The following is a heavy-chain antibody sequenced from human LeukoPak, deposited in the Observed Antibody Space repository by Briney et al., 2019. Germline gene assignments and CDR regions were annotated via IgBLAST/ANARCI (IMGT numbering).Heavy chain of an antibody. D-gene: IGHD6-13*01. Sequence: ASVKVSCKASGYTFTGYYMHWVRQAPGQGLEWMGWINPNSGGTNYAQKFQGRVTMTRDTSISTAYMELSRLRSDDTAVYYCAGGGEQQLVHHWFDPWGQGTLVTVSS. CDR2: INPNSGGT. CDR3: AGGGEQQLVHHWFDP. CDR1: GYTFTGYY. J-gene: IGHJ5*02. V-gene: IGHV1-2*02.